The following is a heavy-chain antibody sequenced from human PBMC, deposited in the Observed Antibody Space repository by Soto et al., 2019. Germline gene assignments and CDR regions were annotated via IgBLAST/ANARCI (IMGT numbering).Heavy chain of an antibody. J-gene: IGHJ4*02. CDR1: GYTFTSYG. V-gene: IGHV1-18*01. Sequence: ASVKVSCKASGYTFTSYGISWVRQAPGQGLEWMGWISAYNGNTNYAQKLQGRVTMTTDTSTSTAYMELRSLRSDDTAVYYCARDIRRRIYGSGSYYTVPPRTNDYYFAYSDQGTVVTVSS. CDR2: ISAYNGNT. CDR3: ARDIRRRIYGSGSYYTVPPRTNDYYFAY. D-gene: IGHD3-10*01.